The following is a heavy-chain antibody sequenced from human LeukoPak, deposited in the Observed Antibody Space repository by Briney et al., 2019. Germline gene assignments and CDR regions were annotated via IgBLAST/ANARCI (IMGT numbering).Heavy chain of an antibody. CDR1: GLTFKSYW. J-gene: IGHJ4*02. Sequence: GGSLRLSCAASGLTFKSYWMTWVRHAPGKGLEWVANIKHDGSEKYYVDSVKGRFTISRDNTKNSLYLQMNSLRDEDTAVYYCARARGIDYWGQGTLVTVSS. CDR3: ARARGIDY. CDR2: IKHDGSEK. V-gene: IGHV3-7*03. D-gene: IGHD1-26*01.